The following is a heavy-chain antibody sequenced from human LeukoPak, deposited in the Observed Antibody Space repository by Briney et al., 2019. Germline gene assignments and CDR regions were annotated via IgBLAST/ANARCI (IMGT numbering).Heavy chain of an antibody. CDR1: GGSISSYY. Sequence: SETLSLTCTVSGGSISSYYWSWIRQPAGKGLEWIGRIYTSGSTNYNPSLKSRVTMSVDTSKNQFSLKLSSVTAADTAVYYCARDHITMVRGESPDYYYYMDVWGKGTTVTIS. J-gene: IGHJ6*03. V-gene: IGHV4-4*07. D-gene: IGHD3-10*01. CDR3: ARDHITMVRGESPDYYYYMDV. CDR2: IYTSGST.